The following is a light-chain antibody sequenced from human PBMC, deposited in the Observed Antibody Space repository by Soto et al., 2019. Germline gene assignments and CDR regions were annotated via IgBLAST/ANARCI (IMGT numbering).Light chain of an antibody. Sequence: QSVLTQPPSASGTPGKRVTISCSGSSSNIGSNTVTWYHHLPGTAPKVLIYTNDQRPSGVPDRFSGSKSGTSASLAISGLQSEDEAEYYCAAWDDSLNAPVFGGGTQLTVL. CDR1: SSNIGSNT. J-gene: IGLJ3*02. CDR2: TND. V-gene: IGLV1-44*01. CDR3: AAWDDSLNAPV.